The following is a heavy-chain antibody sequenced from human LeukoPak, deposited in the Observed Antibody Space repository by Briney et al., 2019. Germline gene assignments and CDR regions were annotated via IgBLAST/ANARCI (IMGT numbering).Heavy chain of an antibody. CDR1: GGSITTTNW. D-gene: IGHD3-22*01. CDR3: ARDKVSYYYDSSGYYYVRAFDI. V-gene: IGHV4-4*02. Sequence: SGTLSLTCGVSGGSITTTNWWSWVRQFPGQGLQWIGEVSPEGVRNYNPSLTSRVTISVDTSKNQFSLKLSSVTAADTAVYYCARDKVSYYYDSSGYYYVRAFDIWGQGTMVTVSS. J-gene: IGHJ3*02. CDR2: VSPEGVR.